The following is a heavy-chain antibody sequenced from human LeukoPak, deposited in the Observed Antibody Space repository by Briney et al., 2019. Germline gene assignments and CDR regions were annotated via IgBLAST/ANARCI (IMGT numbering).Heavy chain of an antibody. D-gene: IGHD3-10*01. J-gene: IGHJ6*03. CDR3: ATRTTYYYGSGVLGYMDV. Sequence: PSETLSLTCTVSGGSISSGSYYWGWIRQPAGKGLEWIGRIYTSGSTNYNPSLKSRFTISVDTSKNQFSLKLSSVTAADTAVYYCATRTTYYYGSGVLGYMDVWGKGTTVTVSS. CDR2: IYTSGST. CDR1: GGSISSGSYY. V-gene: IGHV4-61*02.